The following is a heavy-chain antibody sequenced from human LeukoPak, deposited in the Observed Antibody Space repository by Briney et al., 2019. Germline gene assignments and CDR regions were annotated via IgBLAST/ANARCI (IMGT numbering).Heavy chain of an antibody. CDR3: ARPGRQDAYNGHYWYFDL. V-gene: IGHV4-59*11. Sequence: SETLSLTCIVSGGSISPHYWSWIRQPPGKDLEWIGCVSYSGRTHYSSALKSRVTISVDTSKNQFSLNLRSVTAADTAVYYCARPGRQDAYNGHYWYFDLWGRGTLVTVSS. J-gene: IGHJ2*01. CDR2: VSYSGRT. D-gene: IGHD5-24*01. CDR1: GGSISPHY.